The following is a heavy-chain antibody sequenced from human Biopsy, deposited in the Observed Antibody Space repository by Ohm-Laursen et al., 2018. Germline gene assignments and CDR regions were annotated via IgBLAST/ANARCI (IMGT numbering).Heavy chain of an antibody. Sequence: SDTLSLTCTVSGRSISDEYWNWIRQPPGKGLQVIGYISSGGRAKYNPSLKSRLTISLDTSKNQLSLRLSSVTAADSAIYYCARERQFRFLEGAFDYWGQGILVTVSS. CDR3: ARERQFRFLEGAFDY. D-gene: IGHD3-3*01. CDR2: ISSGGRA. V-gene: IGHV4-59*01. J-gene: IGHJ4*02. CDR1: GRSISDEY.